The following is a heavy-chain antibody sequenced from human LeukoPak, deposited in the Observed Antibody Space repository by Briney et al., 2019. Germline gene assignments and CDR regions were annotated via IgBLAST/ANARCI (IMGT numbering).Heavy chain of an antibody. CDR3: ARAPYYYDNSGYYPAFYMDV. V-gene: IGHV4-31*03. J-gene: IGHJ6*03. Sequence: SETLSLTCTVSGGSISSGGYYWSWIRQHPGKGLEWIGYIYYNGVTCYNPSLKSRVTISVDTSKNQFSLKLSSVTAADTAVYYCARAPYYYDNSGYYPAFYMDVWGKGTTVTVSS. D-gene: IGHD3-22*01. CDR1: GGSISSGGYY. CDR2: IYYNGVT.